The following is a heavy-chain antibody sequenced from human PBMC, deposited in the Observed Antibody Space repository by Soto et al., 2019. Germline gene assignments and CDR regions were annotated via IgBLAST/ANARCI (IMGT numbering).Heavy chain of an antibody. D-gene: IGHD3-9*01. Sequence: ETLSLTCTVSGGSISSYYWNWIRQPPGKGLEWIGYIYYSGSTNYNPSLKSRVTISVDTSKNQFSLKLSSVTAADTAVYYCARALILTGYYIRDAFDIWGQGTMVTVSS. CDR3: ARALILTGYYIRDAFDI. V-gene: IGHV4-59*01. J-gene: IGHJ3*02. CDR1: GGSISSYY. CDR2: IYYSGST.